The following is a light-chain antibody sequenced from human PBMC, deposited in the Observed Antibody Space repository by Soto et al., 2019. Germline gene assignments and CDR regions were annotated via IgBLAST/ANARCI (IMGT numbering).Light chain of an antibody. V-gene: IGKV1-6*01. Sequence: ILMTRSPSPLRTSLGNIATSACGASQSIDNYLNWYKQKPGKAHKIVIYAPSSFQSAVPSRFSSSGSGTKFTLTISSLKPEDFETYYCLQDNNYPWTFGQGTKVDIK. CDR2: APS. CDR3: LQDNNYPWT. CDR1: QSIDNY. J-gene: IGKJ1*01.